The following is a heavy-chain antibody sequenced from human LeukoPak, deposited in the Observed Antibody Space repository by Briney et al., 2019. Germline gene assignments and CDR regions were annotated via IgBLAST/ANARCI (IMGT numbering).Heavy chain of an antibody. CDR3: ARGGSWSWDN. J-gene: IGHJ4*02. CDR1: QFTLNGSW. Sequence: GGSLRLSCADSQFTLNGSWMNWVRPAPGKGLGWVAIIKPDGSEKFYADSVRGRFTISRDNAKNSLYLQMNSLRADDTAVYYCARGGSWSWDNWGQGTLVTVSS. CDR2: IKPDGSEK. V-gene: IGHV3-7*01. D-gene: IGHD2-8*02.